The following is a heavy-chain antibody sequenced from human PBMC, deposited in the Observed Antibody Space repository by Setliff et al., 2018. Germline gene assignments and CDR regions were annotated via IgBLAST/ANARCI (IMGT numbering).Heavy chain of an antibody. D-gene: IGHD7-27*01. CDR2: INTDTGNP. Sequence: ASVKVSCKASEYNFGSYGLNWVRQAPGQGLEWMGWINTDTGNPTYAQGFTRRFVFSLDTSVTTAYLQINSLKAEDTAVYYCTRDLSNWGYDVLDAFDIWGQGTMVTVS. V-gene: IGHV7-4-1*02. CDR1: EYNFGSYG. J-gene: IGHJ3*02. CDR3: TRDLSNWGYDVLDAFDI.